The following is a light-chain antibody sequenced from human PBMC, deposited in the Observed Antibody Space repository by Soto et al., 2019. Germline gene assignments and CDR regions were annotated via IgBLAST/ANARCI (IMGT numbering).Light chain of an antibody. J-gene: IGKJ1*01. Sequence: DIQMTQSPSSLSAYVGDRVTITCRASQTISSYLNWYQQKPGKAPKLLIYAASSLQSGVPSRFSGSRSGTDFTLTISSLQSEDFVTYYCQQSYSTPWTFGQGTKVDIK. CDR3: QQSYSTPWT. CDR2: AAS. V-gene: IGKV1-39*01. CDR1: QTISSY.